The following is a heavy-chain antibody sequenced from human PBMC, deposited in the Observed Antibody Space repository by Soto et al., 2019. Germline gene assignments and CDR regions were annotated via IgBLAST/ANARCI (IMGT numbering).Heavy chain of an antibody. V-gene: IGHV3-30*18. Sequence: QVQLVESGGGVVQPGRSLRLSCAASGFTFSSYGMHWVRQAPGKGLEWVAVISYDGSNKYYADSVKGRFTISRDNSKNTLYLQMNSLRAEDTAVYYCAKDRGHTLPPGSWHYYEGYYYYYYGMDVWGQGTTVTVSS. CDR2: ISYDGSNK. D-gene: IGHD6-13*01. J-gene: IGHJ6*02. CDR1: GFTFSSYG. CDR3: AKDRGHTLPPGSWHYYEGYYYYYYGMDV.